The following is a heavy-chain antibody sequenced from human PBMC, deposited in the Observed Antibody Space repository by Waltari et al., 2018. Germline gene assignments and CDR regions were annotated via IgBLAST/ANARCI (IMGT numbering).Heavy chain of an antibody. CDR2: INPNSGGT. J-gene: IGHJ4*02. Sequence: QVQLVQSGAEVKKPGASVKVSCKASGYPFTGHYMHWVRQAPGQGLEWMGWINPNSGGTNYAQKFQGRVTMTRDTSISTAYMELSRLRSDDTAVYYCARDQGWGNWNYEVDYWGQGTLVTVSS. D-gene: IGHD1-7*01. V-gene: IGHV1-2*02. CDR1: GYPFTGHY. CDR3: ARDQGWGNWNYEVDY.